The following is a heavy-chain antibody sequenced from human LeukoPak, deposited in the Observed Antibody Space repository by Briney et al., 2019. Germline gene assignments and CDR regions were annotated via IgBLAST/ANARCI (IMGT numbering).Heavy chain of an antibody. D-gene: IGHD3-22*01. CDR1: GGSISSGSYY. V-gene: IGHV4-61*10. J-gene: IGHJ3*02. Sequence: PSQTLSLTCTVSGGSISSGSYYWSWLRQPAGKGLEWIGYIYYSGSTNYNASLKSRVTISVDTSKNQFSLKLSSVTAADTAVYYCARDVYYYDSSGSRAFDIWGQGTMVTVSS. CDR2: IYYSGST. CDR3: ARDVYYYDSSGSRAFDI.